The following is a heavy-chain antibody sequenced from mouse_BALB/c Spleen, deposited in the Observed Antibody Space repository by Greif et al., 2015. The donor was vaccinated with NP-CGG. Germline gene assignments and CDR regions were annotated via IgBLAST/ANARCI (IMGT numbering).Heavy chain of an antibody. D-gene: IGHD3-1*01. CDR1: GCTFTSYY. V-gene: IGHV1S81*02. Sequence: VQLQQSGAELVKPGASVKLSCKASGCTFTSYYMYWVKQRPGQGFEWIGEINPSNGGTNFYEKFKSKATLTVDKSSSTAYMQLSSVTSEDAAVYYCARSGYDYYAMDYCGQGTSVTVSS. CDR2: INPSNGGT. CDR3: ARSGYDYYAMDY. J-gene: IGHJ4*01.